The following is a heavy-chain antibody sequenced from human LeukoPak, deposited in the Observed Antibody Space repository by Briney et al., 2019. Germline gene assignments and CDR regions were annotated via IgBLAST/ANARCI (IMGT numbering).Heavy chain of an antibody. Sequence: GASVKVTCKTSGYTFTGYYMHWVRQAPGQGLEWMGRIDPKSGGTKYAERFQGRVTTTSDTSINTAYTELSRLTSDDTAVYYCVRDSRVSGDYWGQGTLVTVSS. J-gene: IGHJ4*02. CDR2: IDPKSGGT. V-gene: IGHV1-2*06. D-gene: IGHD2/OR15-2a*01. CDR1: GYTFTGYY. CDR3: VRDSRVSGDY.